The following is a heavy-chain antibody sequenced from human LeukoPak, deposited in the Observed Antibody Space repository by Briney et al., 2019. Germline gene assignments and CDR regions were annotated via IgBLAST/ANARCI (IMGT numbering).Heavy chain of an antibody. CDR1: GFTLSSYG. Sequence: GGSLRLSCAASGFTLSSYGIHWVRQAPGKGLEWVAFIRYDGSNKYYADSVKGRFTISRDNSRNTLYLQMNSLRAEDTAVYYCARGPAIVVVPAAIFDAFDIWGQGTMVTVSS. J-gene: IGHJ3*02. CDR2: IRYDGSNK. V-gene: IGHV3-30*02. CDR3: ARGPAIVVVPAAIFDAFDI. D-gene: IGHD2-2*01.